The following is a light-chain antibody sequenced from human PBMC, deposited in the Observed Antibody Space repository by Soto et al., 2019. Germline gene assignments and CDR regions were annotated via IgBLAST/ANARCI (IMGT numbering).Light chain of an antibody. Sequence: EVVMTQSPATLSVSPGERATLSCRASQSVNANLAWYQQKPGQPPRLLSHGASNRANGIPARFSGRGFGTDFILSISSLESEDFAVDYCQQYNTWLWTFGQGTKVEI. CDR2: GAS. CDR1: QSVNAN. J-gene: IGKJ1*01. V-gene: IGKV3-15*01. CDR3: QQYNTWLWT.